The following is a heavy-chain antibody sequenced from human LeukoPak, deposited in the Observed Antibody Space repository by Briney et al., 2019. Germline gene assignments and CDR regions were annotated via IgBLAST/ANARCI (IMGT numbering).Heavy chain of an antibody. D-gene: IGHD3-10*01. J-gene: IGHJ4*02. Sequence: PGGSLRLSCAASGFTFSSYGMHWVRQAPGKGLEWVAVISYDGSNKYYADSVKGRFTISRDNSKNTLYLQMNSLRAEDTAVYYCADRAALHYWGQGTLVTVSS. CDR2: ISYDGSNK. CDR1: GFTFSSYG. V-gene: IGHV3-30*03. CDR3: ADRAALHY.